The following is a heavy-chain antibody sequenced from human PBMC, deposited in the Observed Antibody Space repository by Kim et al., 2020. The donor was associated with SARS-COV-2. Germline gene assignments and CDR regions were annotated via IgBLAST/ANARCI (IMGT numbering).Heavy chain of an antibody. CDR2: IYYSGST. J-gene: IGHJ5*02. CDR3: ARGGRITMVRGVMFDP. CDR1: GGSISSYY. Sequence: SETLSLTCTVSGGSISSYYWSWIRQPPGMGLEWIGYIYYSGSTNYNPSLKSRVTISVDTSKNQFSLKLSSVTAADTAVYYCARGGRITMVRGVMFDPWGQGTLVTVSS. D-gene: IGHD3-10*01. V-gene: IGHV4-59*01.